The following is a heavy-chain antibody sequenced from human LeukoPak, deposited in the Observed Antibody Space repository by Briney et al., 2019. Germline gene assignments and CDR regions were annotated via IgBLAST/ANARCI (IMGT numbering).Heavy chain of an antibody. CDR3: ARDGRPQWLVRTGVNWFDP. V-gene: IGHV4-59*01. J-gene: IGHJ5*02. D-gene: IGHD6-19*01. CDR2: IYYSGST. CDR1: GGSISSYY. Sequence: SETLSLTCTASGGSISSYYWSWIRQPPGKGLEWIGYIYYSGSTNYNPSLKSRVTISVDTSKNQFSLKLSSVTAADTAVYYCARDGRPQWLVRTGVNWFDPWGQGTLVTVSS.